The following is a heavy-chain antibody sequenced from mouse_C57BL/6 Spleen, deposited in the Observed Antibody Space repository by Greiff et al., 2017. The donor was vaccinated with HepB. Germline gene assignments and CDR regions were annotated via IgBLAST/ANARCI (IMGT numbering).Heavy chain of an antibody. Sequence: EVHLVESGGGLVQPGGSLKLSCAASGFTFSDYYMYWVRQTPEKRLEWVAYISNGGGSTYYPDTVKGRFTISRDNAKNTLYLQMSRLKSEDTAMYYCARHNSNYAMDYWGQGTSVTVSS. D-gene: IGHD2-5*01. CDR2: ISNGGGST. CDR1: GFTFSDYY. CDR3: ARHNSNYAMDY. J-gene: IGHJ4*01. V-gene: IGHV5-12*01.